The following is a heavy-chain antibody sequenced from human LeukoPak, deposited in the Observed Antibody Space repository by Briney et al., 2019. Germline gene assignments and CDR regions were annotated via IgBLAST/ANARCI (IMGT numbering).Heavy chain of an antibody. V-gene: IGHV1-3*01. CDR2: INAGNGNT. Sequence: ASVNVSCKASGYTFTSYAMHWARQAPGQRLEWMGWINAGNGNTKYSQKFQGRVTITRDTSASTAYMELSSLRSEDTAVYYCAGVGGPGDYANEWLYYFDYWGQGTLVTVSS. CDR3: AGVGGPGDYANEWLYYFDY. D-gene: IGHD4-17*01. J-gene: IGHJ4*02. CDR1: GYTFTSYA.